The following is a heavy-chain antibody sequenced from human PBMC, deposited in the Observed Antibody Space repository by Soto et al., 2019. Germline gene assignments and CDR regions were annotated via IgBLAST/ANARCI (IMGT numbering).Heavy chain of an antibody. CDR2: ISYDGSNK. CDR3: ARIAAAGREGRIDFDY. V-gene: IGHV3-30-3*01. J-gene: IGHJ4*02. D-gene: IGHD6-13*01. Sequence: GGSLRLSCAASGFTFSSYAMHWVRQAPGKGLEWVAVISYDGSNKYYADSVKGRFTISRDNSKNTLYLQMNSLRAEDTAVYYCARIAAAGREGRIDFDYWGQGTLVTVSS. CDR1: GFTFSSYA.